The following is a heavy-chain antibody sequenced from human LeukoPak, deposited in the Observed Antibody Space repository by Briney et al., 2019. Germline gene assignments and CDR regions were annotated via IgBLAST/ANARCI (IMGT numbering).Heavy chain of an antibody. CDR3: AREWSSSGSKKVGMDV. Sequence: GGSLRLSCAASGFTFSSYSMNWVRQAPGEGLECVSSISRSSSYIYCADSVKGRFTLSRDNAKNSLYLQMNSLRAEDTAVYYCAREWSSSGSKKVGMDVWGQGTTVTVSS. CDR2: ISRSSSYI. D-gene: IGHD6-6*01. CDR1: GFTFSSYS. J-gene: IGHJ6*02. V-gene: IGHV3-21*01.